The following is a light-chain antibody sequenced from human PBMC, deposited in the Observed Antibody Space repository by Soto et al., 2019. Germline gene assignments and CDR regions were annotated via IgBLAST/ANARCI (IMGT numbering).Light chain of an antibody. CDR1: SSNIGSNY. Sequence: QSVLTQPPSASGTPGQRVIISCSGSSSNIGSNYVYWYQQFPGTAPKLLIYRNNQRPSGVPDRFSGSKSGTSASLAISGLRSEDEADYYCAAWDDSLSGVFGGGTQLTVL. J-gene: IGLJ3*02. CDR3: AAWDDSLSGV. CDR2: RNN. V-gene: IGLV1-47*01.